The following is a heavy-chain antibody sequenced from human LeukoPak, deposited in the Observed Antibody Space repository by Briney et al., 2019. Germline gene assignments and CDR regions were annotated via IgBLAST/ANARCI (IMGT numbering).Heavy chain of an antibody. Sequence: PSETLSLTCTVSGGSISNYYWNWIRQPPGEGLEWIGHIYYSGSTNYNPSLKSRVTISVDTSKNQFSLKLSSVTAADTAVYYCARGRVSSRRPDAFDIWGQGTMVTVSS. CDR1: GGSISNYY. J-gene: IGHJ3*02. CDR3: ARGRVSSRRPDAFDI. V-gene: IGHV4-59*01. CDR2: IYYSGST. D-gene: IGHD2-8*01.